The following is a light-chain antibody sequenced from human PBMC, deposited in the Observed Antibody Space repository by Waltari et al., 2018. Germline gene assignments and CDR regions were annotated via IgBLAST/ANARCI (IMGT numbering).Light chain of an antibody. J-gene: IGLJ2*01. Sequence: QSALTQPASVSASPGESITISCTATSRDVGDFNSVPWYQQPPGKTPKFSIYDVSNRPSGVSHRFSGSKSGNTASLTISGLQAEDEAVYYCSSFTTSSTLLFGGGTKLTVL. CDR3: SSFTTSSTLL. V-gene: IGLV2-14*03. CDR1: SRDVGDFNS. CDR2: DVS.